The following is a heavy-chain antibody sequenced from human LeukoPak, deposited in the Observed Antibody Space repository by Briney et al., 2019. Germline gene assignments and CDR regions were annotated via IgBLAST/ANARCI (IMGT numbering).Heavy chain of an antibody. J-gene: IGHJ4*02. V-gene: IGHV4-39*01. CDR3: ARVKRDCSGGYCYFDYFDY. CDR2: IYFSGST. Sequence: PSETLSLTCTVSGGSFSVSPYYWAWLRQPPGKGVEWVGNIYFSGSTFYSPSLKSRATISVDTSKSQFSLKLSSLTAADTAIYYCARVKRDCSGGYCYFDYFDYWGQGTLVTVSS. D-gene: IGHD2-15*01. CDR1: GGSFSVSPYY.